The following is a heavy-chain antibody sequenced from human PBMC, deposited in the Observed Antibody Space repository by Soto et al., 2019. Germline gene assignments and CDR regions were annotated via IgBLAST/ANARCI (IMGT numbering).Heavy chain of an antibody. CDR2: IFYNGST. D-gene: IGHD5-18*01. CDR3: AREGYSYGPGYYYYYMDV. CDR1: GDSIRDYY. V-gene: IGHV4-59*01. J-gene: IGHJ6*03. Sequence: SETLSLTCIVSGDSIRDYYWNWIRQPPGKGLEWIGYIFYNGSTKYNPSLKSRVTISVDTSKNQFSLKLTSVTAADTAVYYCAREGYSYGPGYYYYYMDVWGKGTTVTVSS.